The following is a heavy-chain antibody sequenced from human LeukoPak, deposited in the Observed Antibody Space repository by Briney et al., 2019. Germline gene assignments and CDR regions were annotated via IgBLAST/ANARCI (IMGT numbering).Heavy chain of an antibody. CDR1: GFTFSDYY. J-gene: IGHJ4*02. Sequence: GGSLRLSCAASGFTFSDYYMSLIRQAPGKGMEWVSYISSSGSTIYYADSVKGRFTISRDNSKNTLYLQMNSLRAEDTAVYYCANLITMVRGVTDYWGQGTLVTVSS. CDR2: ISSSGSTI. V-gene: IGHV3-11*04. CDR3: ANLITMVRGVTDY. D-gene: IGHD3-10*01.